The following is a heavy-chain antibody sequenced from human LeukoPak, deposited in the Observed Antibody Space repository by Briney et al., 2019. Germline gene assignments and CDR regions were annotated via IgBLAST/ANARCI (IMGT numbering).Heavy chain of an antibody. J-gene: IGHJ4*02. Sequence: SETLSLSCTVSGGSISSSSYYWGWIRQPPGKGLEWIGSIYYSGSTYYNPSLKSRVTISVDTSTNQFSLKLSSVTAADTAVYYCARGRPDGIAVAGTVAGYFDYWGQGTLVTVSS. CDR1: GGSISSSSYY. V-gene: IGHV4-39*07. D-gene: IGHD6-19*01. CDR3: ARGRPDGIAVAGTVAGYFDY. CDR2: IYYSGST.